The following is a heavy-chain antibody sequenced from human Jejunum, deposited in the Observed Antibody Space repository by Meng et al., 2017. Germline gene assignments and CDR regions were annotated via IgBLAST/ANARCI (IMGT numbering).Heavy chain of an antibody. J-gene: IGHJ4*02. V-gene: IGHV3-23*01. CDR1: GFTFSSYA. D-gene: IGHD1-26*01. CDR3: ANPYSGSQINDY. Sequence: ESLKISCAASGFTFSSYAMNWVRQAPGKGLEWVSAIWSNGRNTYYADSVKGRFTVSRDNSKNTLYLQMNSLRAEDTAVYYCANPYSGSQINDYWGQGTLVTVSS. CDR2: IWSNGRNT.